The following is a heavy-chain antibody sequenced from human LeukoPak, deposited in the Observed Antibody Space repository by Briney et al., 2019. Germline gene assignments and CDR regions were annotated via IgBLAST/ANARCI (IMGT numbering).Heavy chain of an antibody. V-gene: IGHV4-59*01. D-gene: IGHD3-10*01. CDR2: TYNSGST. Sequence: SETLSLTCTVAGGSISSYYCNWIRQPPRKGREWIVHTYNSGSTNYNPSLNSRVTISVDTSNNQFSLKLTSVTAAATAVYYCARDGSGSYFNWFDPWGQGTLVTVSS. J-gene: IGHJ5*02. CDR3: ARDGSGSYFNWFDP. CDR1: GGSISSYY.